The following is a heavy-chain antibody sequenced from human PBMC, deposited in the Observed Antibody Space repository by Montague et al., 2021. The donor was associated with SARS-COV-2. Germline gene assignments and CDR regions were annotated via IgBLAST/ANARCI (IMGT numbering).Heavy chain of an antibody. Sequence: SETLSLTCSFSGGSIRSYYWSWIRLPPGKALVWLGYIYYTGETTHNPSLKSRVTISVDTSRSQFSLRLTSVTAADTAVYFCARFWSGYVDKWSQGTLFTVSS. CDR1: GGSIRSYY. V-gene: IGHV4-59*01. J-gene: IGHJ4*02. CDR2: IYYTGET. D-gene: IGHD3-3*01. CDR3: ARFWSGYVDK.